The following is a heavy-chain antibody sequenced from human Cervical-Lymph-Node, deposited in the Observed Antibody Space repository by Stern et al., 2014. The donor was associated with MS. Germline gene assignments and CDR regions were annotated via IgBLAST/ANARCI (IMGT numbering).Heavy chain of an antibody. J-gene: IGHJ4*02. CDR3: ARGVATYL. D-gene: IGHD5-12*01. V-gene: IGHV3-7*01. CDR2: IKQDGSEK. Sequence: EVQLVESGGGLVQPGGSLRLSCAASGFTFSSYWMSWVRQAPGQGLEWVGNIKQDGSEKSYVDSLQGRFHISRDDATNTLYLHTNSLRAEDTAVYYCARGVATYLWGQGPLVTVSS. CDR1: GFTFSSYW.